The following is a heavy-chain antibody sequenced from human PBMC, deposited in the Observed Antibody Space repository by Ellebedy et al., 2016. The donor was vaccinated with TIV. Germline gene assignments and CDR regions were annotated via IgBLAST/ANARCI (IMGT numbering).Heavy chain of an antibody. V-gene: IGHV1-18*01. J-gene: IGHJ4*02. CDR3: ARRPSRGGSLDY. Sequence: ASVKVSCXASGYRFNMYDIAWVRQAPGQGLEWMGWISGWNGNTNYAQKLQGRVTMTTDTSTSTAYMELRSLRSDDTAVYYCARRPSRGGSLDYWGQGTLVTVSS. CDR2: ISGWNGNT. D-gene: IGHD2-15*01. CDR1: GYRFNMYD.